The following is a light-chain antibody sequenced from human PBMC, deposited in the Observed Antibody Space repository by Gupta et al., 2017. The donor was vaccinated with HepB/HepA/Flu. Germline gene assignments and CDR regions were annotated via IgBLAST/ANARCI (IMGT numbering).Light chain of an antibody. V-gene: IGLV7-43*01. Sequence: QTVVTQAPSVTVSPGGTDTLTCASNTGGVTSTYYPSLCQKKPGQAPRPLIYTTNNKHSWTPARFSGYLLGDKAAPTLSGEVPEDEAEYYCLVHFGGAWVFGGGTKLTVL. CDR1: TGGVTSTYY. J-gene: IGLJ2*01. CDR2: TTN. CDR3: LVHFGGAWV.